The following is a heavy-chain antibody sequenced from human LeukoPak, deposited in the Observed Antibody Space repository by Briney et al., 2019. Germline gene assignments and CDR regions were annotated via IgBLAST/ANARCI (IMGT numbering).Heavy chain of an antibody. J-gene: IGHJ4*02. D-gene: IGHD1-7*01. CDR2: ISWNSGSI. CDR1: GFTFDDYA. V-gene: IGHV3-9*01. Sequence: GGSLRLSCAASGFTFDDYAMHWVRQAPGKGLEWVSGISWNSGSIGYADSVKGRFTISRDNAKNSLYLQMNSLRSEDTAVYYCARGAIRNWNYFIIDYWGQGTLVTVSS. CDR3: ARGAIRNWNYFIIDY.